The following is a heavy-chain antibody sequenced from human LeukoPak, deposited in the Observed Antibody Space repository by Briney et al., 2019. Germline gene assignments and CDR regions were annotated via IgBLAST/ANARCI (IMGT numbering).Heavy chain of an antibody. CDR3: ASTERCSTTCPLDY. Sequence: PSETLSLTCTVSGGSISSHYWSWVRQPPGKGLEWIGSIYYSGNTNYNPSLKSRVTISLDTSMKKFSLKLNSVTAADTAVYYCASTERCSTTCPLDYWGQGTLVTVSS. CDR1: GGSISSHY. J-gene: IGHJ4*02. D-gene: IGHD2-2*01. V-gene: IGHV4-59*11. CDR2: IYYSGNT.